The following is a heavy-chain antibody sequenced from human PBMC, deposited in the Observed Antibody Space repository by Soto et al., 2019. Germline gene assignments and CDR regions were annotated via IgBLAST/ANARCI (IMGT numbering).Heavy chain of an antibody. Sequence: PGGSLRLSCAASGFTFSDYYMSWIRQAPGKGLEWVSYISSSSSYTNYADSVKGRFTISRDNAKNSLYLQMNSLRAEDTAVYYCARDPALDRFGAPRAPSFDYWGQGTLVTVSS. V-gene: IGHV3-11*05. CDR1: GFTFSDYY. CDR2: ISSSSSYT. J-gene: IGHJ4*02. D-gene: IGHD3-10*01. CDR3: ARDPALDRFGAPRAPSFDY.